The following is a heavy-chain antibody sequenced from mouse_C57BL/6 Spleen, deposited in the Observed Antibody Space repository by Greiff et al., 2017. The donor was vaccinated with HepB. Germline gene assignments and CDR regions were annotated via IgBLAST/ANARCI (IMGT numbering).Heavy chain of an antibody. Sequence: EXKLVESGGGLVKPGGSLKLSCAASGFTFSSYAMSWVRQTPEKRLEWVATISDGGSYTYYPDNVKGRFTISRDNAKNNLYLQMSHLKSEDTAMYYCARESNYYAMDYWGQGTSVTVSS. V-gene: IGHV5-4*01. D-gene: IGHD2-5*01. CDR2: ISDGGSYT. J-gene: IGHJ4*01. CDR1: GFTFSSYA. CDR3: ARESNYYAMDY.